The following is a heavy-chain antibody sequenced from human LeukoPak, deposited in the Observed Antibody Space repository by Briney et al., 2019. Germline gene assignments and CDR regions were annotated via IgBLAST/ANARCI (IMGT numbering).Heavy chain of an antibody. Sequence: SETLSLTCAVYGGSFSGYYWSWIRQPPGKGLEWIGSIYYSGSTYYNPSLKSRVTISVDTSKNQFSLKLSSVTAADTAVYYCASPAGYSSSWYSIDYWGQGTLVTVSS. D-gene: IGHD6-13*01. J-gene: IGHJ4*02. CDR2: IYYSGST. V-gene: IGHV4-34*01. CDR1: GGSFSGYY. CDR3: ASPAGYSSSWYSIDY.